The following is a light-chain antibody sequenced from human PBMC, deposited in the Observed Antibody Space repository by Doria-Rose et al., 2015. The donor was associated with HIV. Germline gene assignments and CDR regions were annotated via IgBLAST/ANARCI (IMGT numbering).Light chain of an antibody. Sequence: TQSPGTLSLSLGARATLSCRASQSFSSTYLAWYQQKPGQAPSLLIYDGSTMATCIPDRFSASGSGTDFTLTINRLEPEDFALYYCHQYGTSWTFGQGTKVEI. CDR2: DGS. V-gene: IGKV3-20*01. CDR1: QSFSSTY. J-gene: IGKJ1*01. CDR3: HQYGTSWT.